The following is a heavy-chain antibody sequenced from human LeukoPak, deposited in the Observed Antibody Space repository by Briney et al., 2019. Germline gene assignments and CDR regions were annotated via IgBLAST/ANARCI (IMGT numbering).Heavy chain of an antibody. CDR1: GFTVSSNY. J-gene: IGHJ5*02. D-gene: IGHD3-10*01. Sequence: GGSLRLSCAASGFTVSSNYMSWVRQAPGKGLEWVSIIYSGGSTYYADSVKGRFTISRDNSKNTLYLQMNSLGAEDTAVYYCARYGAGSPYNWFDPWGQGTLVTVSS. CDR2: IYSGGST. CDR3: ARYGAGSPYNWFDP. V-gene: IGHV3-53*01.